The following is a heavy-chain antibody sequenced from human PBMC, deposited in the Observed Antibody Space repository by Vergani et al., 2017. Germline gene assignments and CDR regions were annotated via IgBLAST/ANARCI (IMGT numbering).Heavy chain of an antibody. CDR3: ASTQYYDFWSGYHPRGDEDDY. CDR2: IKQDGSEK. CDR1: GFTFSSYW. Sequence: EVQLVESGGGLVLPGGSLRLSCAASGFTFSSYWMSWVRQAPGKGLEWVANIKQDGSEKYYVDSVKGRFTISRDNAKNSLYLQMNSLRAEDTAVYYCASTQYYDFWSGYHPRGDEDDYWGQGTLVTVSS. D-gene: IGHD3-3*01. J-gene: IGHJ4*02. V-gene: IGHV3-7*01.